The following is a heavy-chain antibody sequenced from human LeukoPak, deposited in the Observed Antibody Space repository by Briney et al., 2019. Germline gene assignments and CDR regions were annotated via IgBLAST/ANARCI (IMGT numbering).Heavy chain of an antibody. CDR1: GYTFTSYY. V-gene: IGHV1-24*01. CDR3: ATEPIAAAAKGNAFDI. Sequence: ASVKVSCKASGYTFTSYYMHWVRQAPGKGLEWMGGFDPEDGETIYAQKFQGRVTMTEDTSTDTAYMELSSLRSEDTAVYYCATEPIAAAAKGNAFDIWGQGTMVTVSS. D-gene: IGHD6-13*01. CDR2: FDPEDGET. J-gene: IGHJ3*02.